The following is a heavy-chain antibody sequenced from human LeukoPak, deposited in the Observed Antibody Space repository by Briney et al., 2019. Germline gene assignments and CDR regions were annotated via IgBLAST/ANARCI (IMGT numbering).Heavy chain of an antibody. Sequence: PGGSLRLSCSASGFTFNIYAMHWVRQASGKGLEYVSAISTDGGGTYYADSVKGRFTISRDNSKNTLYLQMSSLRTEDTAVYYCVKYHNSCYSVWGQGILVAVSS. J-gene: IGHJ4*02. D-gene: IGHD2-21*01. CDR2: ISTDGGGT. V-gene: IGHV3-64D*06. CDR3: VKYHNSCYSV. CDR1: GFTFNIYA.